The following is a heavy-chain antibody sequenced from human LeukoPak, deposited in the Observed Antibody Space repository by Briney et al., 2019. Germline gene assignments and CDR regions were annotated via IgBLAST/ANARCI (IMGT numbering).Heavy chain of an antibody. CDR2: IYHSGST. D-gene: IGHD3-10*01. CDR1: GYSISSGYY. Sequence: PSETLSLTCTVSGYSISSGYYWGWIRQPPGKGLEWIGSIYHSGSTYYNPSLKSRVTISVDTSKNQFSLKLSSVTAADTAVYYCARQSRGNPYFDYWGQGTLVTVSS. CDR3: ARQSRGNPYFDY. V-gene: IGHV4-38-2*02. J-gene: IGHJ4*02.